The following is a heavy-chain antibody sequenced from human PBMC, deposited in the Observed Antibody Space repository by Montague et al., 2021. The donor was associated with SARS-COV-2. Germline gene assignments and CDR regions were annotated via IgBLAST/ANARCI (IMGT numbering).Heavy chain of an antibody. CDR2: IYHTGRT. Sequence: SETLSLTCTVSHGSTSSSSYYWGWIRQPPGKGLEWIGGIYHTGRTYNNPSLKSRVTLSVDTSRNQFSLKVSSVTAAETAMYYCAVVDTLTGYSLNYWGQGTLVTVSS. J-gene: IGHJ4*02. CDR3: AVVDTLTGYSLNY. CDR1: HGSTSSSSYY. V-gene: IGHV4-39*01. D-gene: IGHD3-9*01.